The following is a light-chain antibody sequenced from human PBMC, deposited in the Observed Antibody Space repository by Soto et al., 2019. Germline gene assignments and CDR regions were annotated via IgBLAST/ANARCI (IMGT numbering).Light chain of an antibody. CDR3: QQYGSSST. V-gene: IGKV3-20*01. CDR2: GAS. CDR1: LNIHTN. J-gene: IGKJ5*01. Sequence: EIVMTQSPATLSVSPGERATLSCRAGLNIHTNLAWYQQKPGQAPRLLIYGASSRPTGIPDRFSGSGSGTDFTLTISRLEPEDFAVYYCQQYGSSSTFGQGTRLEIK.